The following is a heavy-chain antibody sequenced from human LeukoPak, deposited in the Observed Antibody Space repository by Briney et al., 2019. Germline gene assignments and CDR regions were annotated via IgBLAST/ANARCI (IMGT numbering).Heavy chain of an antibody. CDR2: ISGSGGST. CDR3: ARALTLYGDEAEVHPYYFDY. J-gene: IGHJ4*02. D-gene: IGHD4-17*01. Sequence: PGGSLRLSCAASGFTFSSYAMSWVRQAPGKGLEWVSAISGSGGSTYYADSVKGRFTISRDNSKNTLYLQMNSLRAEDTAVYYCARALTLYGDEAEVHPYYFDYWGQGTLVTVSS. CDR1: GFTFSSYA. V-gene: IGHV3-23*01.